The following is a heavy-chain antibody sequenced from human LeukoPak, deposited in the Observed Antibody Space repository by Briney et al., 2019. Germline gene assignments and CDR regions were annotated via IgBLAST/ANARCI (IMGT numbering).Heavy chain of an antibody. J-gene: IGHJ4*02. CDR3: ARHYSSGWYGRHFDY. V-gene: IGHV4-59*08. Sequence: PSETLSLTYTVSGGSISSYYWSWIRQPPGKGLEWIGYIYYSGSTNYNPSLKSRVTISVDTSKNQFPPKLSSVTAADTAVYYCARHYSSGWYGRHFDYWGQGTLVTVSS. CDR1: GGSISSYY. D-gene: IGHD6-19*01. CDR2: IYYSGST.